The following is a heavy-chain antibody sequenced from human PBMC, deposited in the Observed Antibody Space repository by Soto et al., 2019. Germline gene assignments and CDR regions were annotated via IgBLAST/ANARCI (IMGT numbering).Heavy chain of an antibody. V-gene: IGHV3-23*01. CDR2: ISGSGGST. CDR1: GFTFSSYA. D-gene: IGHD3-10*01. J-gene: IGHJ4*02. CDR3: EKEDTYGSGSYYTFDY. Sequence: EVQLLESGGGLVQPGGSLRLSCAASGFTFSSYAMSWVRQAPEKGLEWVSAISGSGGSTYYADSVKGRFTISRDNSKNTLYLQMNSLRAEDTAVYYCEKEDTYGSGSYYTFDYWGQGTLVTVSS.